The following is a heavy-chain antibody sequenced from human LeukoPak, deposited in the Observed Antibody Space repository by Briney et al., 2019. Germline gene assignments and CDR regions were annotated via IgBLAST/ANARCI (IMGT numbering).Heavy chain of an antibody. CDR2: ISYDGSNK. J-gene: IGHJ4*02. CDR3: AKNGGSGFYFDY. Sequence: PGGSLRLSCAASGFSFSNYAMTWVRQAPGKGLEWVAIISYDGSNKYYADSVKGRFTISRDNSKNTLYLQVNGLRAEDTAVYYCAKNGGSGFYFDYWGQGTLVTVSS. D-gene: IGHD6-19*01. V-gene: IGHV3-30*18. CDR1: GFSFSNYA.